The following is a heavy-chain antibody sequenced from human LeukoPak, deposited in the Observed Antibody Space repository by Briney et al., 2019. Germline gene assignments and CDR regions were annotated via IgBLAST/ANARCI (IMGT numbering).Heavy chain of an antibody. Sequence: PRASVKVSCKASGYTFTSYDINWVRQATGQGLEWMGWMNPNSGNTGYAQKFQGRVTMTRNTSISTAYMELSSLRSEDTAAYYCARGLGYYDILTGYYDYYYGMDVWGQGTTVTVSS. CDR3: ARGLGYYDILTGYYDYYYGMDV. J-gene: IGHJ6*02. CDR1: GYTFTSYD. CDR2: MNPNSGNT. D-gene: IGHD3-9*01. V-gene: IGHV1-8*01.